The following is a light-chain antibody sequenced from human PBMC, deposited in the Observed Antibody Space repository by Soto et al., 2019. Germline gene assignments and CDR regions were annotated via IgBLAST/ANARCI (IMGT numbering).Light chain of an antibody. CDR2: GAT. CDR3: QQHNDWPLT. V-gene: IGKV3-15*01. J-gene: IGKJ4*01. CDR1: QSVSNN. Sequence: EIVWTRSPAPLSVPPGQRVTLSCRASQSVSNNLPWNHKKPGQAPRLLIYGATATATGIPARFSGSGSGTEFTLTISSLQSEDFAVYYCQQHNDWPLTFGGGTKVEIK.